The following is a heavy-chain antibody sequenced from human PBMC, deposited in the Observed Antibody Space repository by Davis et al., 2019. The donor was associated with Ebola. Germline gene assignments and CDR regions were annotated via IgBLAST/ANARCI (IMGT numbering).Heavy chain of an antibody. CDR1: GFTFSTYW. CDR2: INQDGSEK. D-gene: IGHD3-9*01. CDR3: AREIEYYEILTGYFPY. V-gene: IGHV3-7*03. J-gene: IGHJ4*02. Sequence: GESLKISCAASGFTFSTYWMNWVRQAPGKGLEWVANINQDGSEKYYVDSVKCRFTISRDNAKNSLYLQMNSLRAEDTAVYYCAREIEYYEILTGYFPYWGQGTLVTVSS.